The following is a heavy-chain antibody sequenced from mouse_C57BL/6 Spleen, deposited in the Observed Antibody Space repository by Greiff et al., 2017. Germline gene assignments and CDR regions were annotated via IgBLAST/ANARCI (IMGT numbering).Heavy chain of an antibody. CDR3: AREDYGSSYGYVDV. CDR1: GFTFSSYA. J-gene: IGHJ1*03. CDR2: ISDGGSYT. V-gene: IGHV5-4*01. D-gene: IGHD1-1*01. Sequence: EVMLVESGGGLVKPGGSLKLSCAASGFTFSSYAMSWVRQTPEKRLEWVATISDGGSYTYYPDNVKGRFTISRDNAKNNLYLQMSHLKSEDTAMYYGAREDYGSSYGYVDVWGTGTTVTVSS.